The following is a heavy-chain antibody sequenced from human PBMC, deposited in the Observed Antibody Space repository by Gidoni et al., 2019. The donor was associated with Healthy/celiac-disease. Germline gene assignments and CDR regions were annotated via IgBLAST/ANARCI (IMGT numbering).Heavy chain of an antibody. V-gene: IGHV2-70*15. CDR1: GFPLSTSGMC. D-gene: IGHD5-18*01. J-gene: IGHJ4*02. CDR2: IDWDDDK. Sequence: QVTLRESGPALVKPTQTLTLTCTFSGFPLSTSGMCVSWIPQPPGKALEWLARIDWDDDKYYSTSLKTRLTISKDTSKNQVVLTMTNMDPVDTATYYCARLTYSYGDSFDYWGQGTLVTVSS. CDR3: ARLTYSYGDSFDY.